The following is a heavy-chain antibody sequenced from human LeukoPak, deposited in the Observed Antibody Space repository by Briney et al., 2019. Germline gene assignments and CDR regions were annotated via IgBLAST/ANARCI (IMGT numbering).Heavy chain of an antibody. CDR1: GFTFRSYG. CDR3: AKGSGYKAQYYYYYMDV. J-gene: IGHJ6*03. CDR2: IRYDGTNK. Sequence: PGGSLRLSCAASGFTFRSYGMHWVRQAPGKGLEWVAIIRYDGTNKYYADSVKGRFTISRDNSKNTLYLQMNSLRAEDTAVYYCAKGSGYKAQYYYYYMDVWGKGTTVTISS. V-gene: IGHV3-30*02. D-gene: IGHD5-12*01.